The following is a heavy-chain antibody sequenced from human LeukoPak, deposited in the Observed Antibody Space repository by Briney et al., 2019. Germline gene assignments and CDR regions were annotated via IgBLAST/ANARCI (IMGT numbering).Heavy chain of an antibody. V-gene: IGHV4-61*02. J-gene: IGHJ5*02. Sequence: SETLSLTCTVSGGSISSGSYYWSWIRQPAGKGLEWIGRIYTSGSTNYNPSLKSRVTISVDTSKNQFSLKLRSVTAADTAVYYCARDPPSPIDHWFDPWGQGTLVTVSS. CDR2: IYTSGST. CDR1: GGSISSGSYY. CDR3: ARDPPSPIDHWFDP.